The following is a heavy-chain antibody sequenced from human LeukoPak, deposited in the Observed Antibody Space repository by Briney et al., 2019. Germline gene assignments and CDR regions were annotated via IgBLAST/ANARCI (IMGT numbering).Heavy chain of an antibody. CDR3: ARERDIVVVTATGNWFDP. Sequence: GASVKVSCKASGYTFTSYAMHWVRQAPGQRLEWMGWINAGNGNTKYSQKFQGRVTITRDTSASTAYMELSSLRSEDTAVYYCARERDIVVVTATGNWFDPWGQGTLVTVSS. D-gene: IGHD2-21*02. CDR1: GYTFTSYA. CDR2: INAGNGNT. J-gene: IGHJ5*02. V-gene: IGHV1-3*01.